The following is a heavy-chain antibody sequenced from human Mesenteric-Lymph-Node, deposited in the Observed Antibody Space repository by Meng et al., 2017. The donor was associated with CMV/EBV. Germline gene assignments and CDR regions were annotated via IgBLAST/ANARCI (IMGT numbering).Heavy chain of an antibody. J-gene: IGHJ4*02. D-gene: IGHD4-23*01. CDR2: ISSNGGST. CDR3: ARAGGDYGGNTFDY. CDR1: GFTFSSYA. V-gene: IGHV3-64*01. Sequence: SGFTFSSYAMFWVRQAPGKGLEYVSAISSNGGSTYYANSVKGRFTISRDNSKNTLYLQMGSLRAEDMAVYYCARAGGDYGGNTFDYWGQGTLVTVSS.